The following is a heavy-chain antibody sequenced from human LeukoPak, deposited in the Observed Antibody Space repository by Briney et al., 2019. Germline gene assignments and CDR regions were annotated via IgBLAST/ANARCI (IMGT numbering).Heavy chain of an antibody. V-gene: IGHV3-23*01. CDR2: ISTSGDST. CDR1: GFTFSNYA. J-gene: IGHJ4*02. Sequence: TGGSLRLSCAASGFTFSNYAMTWVRQAPGKGLEWVSSISTSGDSTAYAASVKGRFTISRDNSKNTLCLQLNSLRAEDTAVYYCARRRGSPYYFDCWGQGTLVTVSS. D-gene: IGHD1-26*01. CDR3: ARRRGSPYYFDC.